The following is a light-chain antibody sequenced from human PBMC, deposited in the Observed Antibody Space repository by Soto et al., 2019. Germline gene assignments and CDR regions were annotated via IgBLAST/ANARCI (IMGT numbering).Light chain of an antibody. CDR2: AAS. CDR3: QQSINFPLT. J-gene: IGKJ4*01. V-gene: IGKV1-12*01. CDR1: QDVSTS. Sequence: DVRMTQSPPSVSASVGDRVVLTCRASQDVSTSLVWYQQKVGKAPKLLIYAASRVQGGVPSRFSGSGSGTDFTLTISSLQPEDFATYYCQQSINFPLTFGGGTVVEI.